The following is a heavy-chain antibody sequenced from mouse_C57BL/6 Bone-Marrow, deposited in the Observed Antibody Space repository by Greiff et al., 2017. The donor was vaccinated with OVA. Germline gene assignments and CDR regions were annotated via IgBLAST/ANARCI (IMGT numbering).Heavy chain of an antibody. CDR1: GFNIKDDY. J-gene: IGHJ3*01. V-gene: IGHV14-4*01. D-gene: IGHD1-1*01. CDR2: IDPENGDT. CDR3: ANYYGSSPWFAY. Sequence: EVKLMESGAELVRPGASVKLSCTASGFNIKDDYMHWVKQRPEQGLEWIGWIDPENGDTEYASKFQGKATITEDTSSNTAYLQLSSLTSEDTAVYYCANYYGSSPWFAYWGQGTLVTVSA.